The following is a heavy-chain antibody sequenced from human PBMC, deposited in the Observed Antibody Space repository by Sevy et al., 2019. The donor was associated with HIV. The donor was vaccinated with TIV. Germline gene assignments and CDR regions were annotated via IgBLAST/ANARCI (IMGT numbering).Heavy chain of an antibody. CDR1: GFTFSNYA. V-gene: IGHV3-30*04. Sequence: GGSLRLSCAASGFTFSNYAMHWVRQAPGKGLEWVAVISYDGSNKYYADSVKGRFTISRDNSKNTLYLQINSLRAEDTAVYYCARVDEQRWLRLYYFDYWGQGTLVTVSS. D-gene: IGHD5-12*01. CDR3: ARVDEQRWLRLYYFDY. J-gene: IGHJ4*02. CDR2: ISYDGSNK.